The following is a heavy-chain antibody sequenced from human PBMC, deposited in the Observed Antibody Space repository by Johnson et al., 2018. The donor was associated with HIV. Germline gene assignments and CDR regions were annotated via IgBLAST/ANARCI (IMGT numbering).Heavy chain of an antibody. CDR3: ARRGARIVRGGAFDF. CDR2: IYSSGST. CDR1: GFTVSTNY. J-gene: IGHJ3*01. D-gene: IGHD6-6*01. Sequence: VQLVESGGGLVQPGGSLRLSCAASGFTVSTNYMSWVRQAPGKGLDWVSVIYSSGSTYYTDSVKGRFTTSRDNSKNTLYLQRNSLRGEDTAVYYCARRGARIVRGGAFDFWGQGTMVTVSS. V-gene: IGHV3-66*01.